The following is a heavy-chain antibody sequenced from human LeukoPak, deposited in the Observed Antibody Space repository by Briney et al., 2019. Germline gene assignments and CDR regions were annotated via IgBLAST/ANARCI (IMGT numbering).Heavy chain of an antibody. Sequence: TGGSLTLSCAASGFSFSNYAMSWVRQAPGRGLEWGSVISASGGTTSYADSVKGRFTISRDNSKNTLYLQMSRLRAEVAAVYYCAEDSINGIYFSLDYWGQGTLVTVSS. D-gene: IGHD1-20*01. CDR1: GFSFSNYA. CDR3: AEDSINGIYFSLDY. J-gene: IGHJ4*02. V-gene: IGHV3-23*01. CDR2: ISASGGTT.